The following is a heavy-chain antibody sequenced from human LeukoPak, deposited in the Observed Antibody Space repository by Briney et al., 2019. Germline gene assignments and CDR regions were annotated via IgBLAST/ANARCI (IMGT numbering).Heavy chain of an antibody. J-gene: IGHJ4*02. CDR2: IWYDGNNE. D-gene: IGHD6-19*01. Sequence: GRSLRLSCAASGFTFSRYGMHWVRQAPDKGLEWVAIIWYDGNNEYYADSVKGRFTISRDNSKNTLYLQMNSLRPEDTAVYYCARDRGNAVADTLGFYYWGQGTLVTVSS. CDR1: GFTFSRYG. CDR3: ARDRGNAVADTLGFYY. V-gene: IGHV3-33*01.